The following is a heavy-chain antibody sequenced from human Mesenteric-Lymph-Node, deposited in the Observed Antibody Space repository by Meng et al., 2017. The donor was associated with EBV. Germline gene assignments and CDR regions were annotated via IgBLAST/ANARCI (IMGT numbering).Heavy chain of an antibody. D-gene: IGHD3-22*01. Sequence: VQLPESGPGLVKASETLSLTCTISGGSISSGLWWNWVRQTPGKGLEWIGEIDPYGTANYNPSLKSRVTMSVHKSKNQFSLTVTSVTAADTGVYFCARAMTVGVFYFDYWGQGSLVTVSS. V-gene: IGHV4-4*02. CDR2: IDPYGTA. CDR3: ARAMTVGVFYFDY. J-gene: IGHJ4*02. CDR1: GGSISSGLW.